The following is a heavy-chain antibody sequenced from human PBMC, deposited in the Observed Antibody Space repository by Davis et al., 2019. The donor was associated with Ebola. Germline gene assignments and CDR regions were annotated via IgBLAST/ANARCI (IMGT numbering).Heavy chain of an antibody. CDR2: TSGNGRST. CDR1: AFTSSNYA. V-gene: IGHV3-23*01. J-gene: IGHJ6*02. D-gene: IGHD2-8*01. Sequence: ESLSLSSAASAFTSSNYAMTGVRQAPGNGLERVSATSGNGRSTDYADSVKGRFTISRHNSKNTLYLQMNSLGAEDTAGYYCARDGGYCTNGVCPRDGMGGWGQGTTVTVS. CDR3: ARDGGYCTNGVCPRDGMGG.